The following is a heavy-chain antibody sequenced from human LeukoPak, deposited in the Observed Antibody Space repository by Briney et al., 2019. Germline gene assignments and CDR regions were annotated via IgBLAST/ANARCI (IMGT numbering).Heavy chain of an antibody. CDR1: GGSIRSQF. CDR3: ARHHGSWTDWYFDL. Sequence: SETLSLTCTVSGGSIRSQFWSWIRQPPGKGLEWIGYVYSSERVDYNPSLKSRVTVSVDTFKNEFSLSLTSVTAADAAVYYCARHHGSWTDWYFDLWGRGTLVIVSS. V-gene: IGHV4-4*09. J-gene: IGHJ2*01. CDR2: VYSSERV. D-gene: IGHD6-13*01.